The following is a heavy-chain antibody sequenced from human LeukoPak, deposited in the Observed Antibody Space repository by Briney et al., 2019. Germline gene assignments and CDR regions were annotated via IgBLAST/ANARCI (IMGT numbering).Heavy chain of an antibody. J-gene: IGHJ4*02. Sequence: SETLSLTCAVYGGSFSGYYWSWIRQPPGKGLEWIGEINHSGSTNYNPSLKSRVTISVDTSKNQFSLKLSSVTAADTAVYYCARGRLVAATFDYWGQGTLATVSS. CDR2: INHSGST. D-gene: IGHD2-15*01. V-gene: IGHV4-34*01. CDR1: GGSFSGYY. CDR3: ARGRLVAATFDY.